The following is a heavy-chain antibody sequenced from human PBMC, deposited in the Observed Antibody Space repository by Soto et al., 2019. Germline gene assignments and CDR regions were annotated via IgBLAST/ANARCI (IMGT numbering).Heavy chain of an antibody. CDR3: ARRGRGQYYYD. Sequence: QVQLVESGGGVVQPGRSLRLSCAASGFTFSSYGMHWVRQAPGKGLEWVAVISYDGSNKYYADSVKGRFTISRDNSKNTLYLKMNSLRAEDTAVYCWARRGRGQYYYDRGQGTTVTVSS. D-gene: IGHD3-22*01. CDR1: GFTFSSYG. J-gene: IGHJ6*02. CDR2: ISYDGSNK. V-gene: IGHV3-30*03.